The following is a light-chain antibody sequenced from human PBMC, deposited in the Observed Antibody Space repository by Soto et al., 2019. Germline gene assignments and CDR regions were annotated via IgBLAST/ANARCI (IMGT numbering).Light chain of an antibody. V-gene: IGKV3-15*01. CDR2: GAS. J-gene: IGKJ1*01. Sequence: EIVMTQSPATLSVSPGERATLSCRASQSVSSNLAWYQQKPGQAPRLLIYGASTRDTGIPARLSGSGSGPESTITLSTRQFEDFAVYYCQQYNNSPRSTFGQGTKVEIK. CDR1: QSVSSN. CDR3: QQYNNSPRST.